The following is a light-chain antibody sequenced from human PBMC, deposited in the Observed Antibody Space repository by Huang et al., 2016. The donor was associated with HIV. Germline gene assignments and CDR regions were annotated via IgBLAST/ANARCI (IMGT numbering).Light chain of an antibody. CDR2: ASS. V-gene: IGKV1-39*01. Sequence: DIQMTQSPSSLSASVGDRVTITCRASQSINTYLNWFKQKPGKAPKVLISASSTLQSGVPSRFSGGGSGTHFTLTITSLQPEDFATYYCQQTYTGVTFGQGTKVEIK. CDR1: QSINTY. J-gene: IGKJ1*01. CDR3: QQTYTGVT.